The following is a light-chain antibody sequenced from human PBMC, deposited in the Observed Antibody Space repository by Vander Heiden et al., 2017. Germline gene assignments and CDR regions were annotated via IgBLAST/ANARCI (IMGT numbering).Light chain of an antibody. CDR1: TIGSTS. Sequence: YVLTQPPSVSVAPGRAARITCGGNTIGSTSVHWYQQKQGQAPVLVIYYDSDRPSGTPERFSGSNSGNTATLTISRVEAGDEADYYCQVWDSSSDHPWVFGGGTKLTVL. V-gene: IGLV3-21*04. J-gene: IGLJ3*02. CDR2: YDS. CDR3: QVWDSSSDHPWV.